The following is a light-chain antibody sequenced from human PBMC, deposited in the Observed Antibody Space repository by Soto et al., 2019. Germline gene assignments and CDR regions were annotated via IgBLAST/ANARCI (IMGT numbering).Light chain of an antibody. CDR1: QSLTKW. Sequence: DIQMTQSPSALSASIGAIVISACRASQSLTKWLACYQQKPGKAPKLLIYKASNLETGVPSRFSGSGSGTELTLTTSSLQPDDFATYYCQQYNSYPRTFPKGPKADIX. V-gene: IGKV1-5*03. CDR2: KAS. J-gene: IGKJ1*01. CDR3: QQYNSYPRT.